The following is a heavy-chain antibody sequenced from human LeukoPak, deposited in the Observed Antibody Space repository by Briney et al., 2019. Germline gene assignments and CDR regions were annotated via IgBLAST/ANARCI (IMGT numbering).Heavy chain of an antibody. CDR3: ARDWGYYYYYGMDV. CDR2: ISSSSSYI. CDR1: GFTFSSYS. V-gene: IGHV3-21*01. J-gene: IGHJ6*02. D-gene: IGHD3-16*01. Sequence: GGSLRLSCAASGFTFSSYSMNWVRQAPGKGLEGVSSISSSSSYIYYADSVRGRFTISRDNAKTSLYMQMNSLRAEDTAVYYCARDWGYYYYYGMDVWGQGTTVTVSS.